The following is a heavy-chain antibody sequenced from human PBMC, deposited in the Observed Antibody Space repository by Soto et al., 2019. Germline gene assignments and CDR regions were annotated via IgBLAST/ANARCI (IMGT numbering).Heavy chain of an antibody. J-gene: IGHJ4*02. D-gene: IGHD6-13*01. Sequence: EVQLVESGGGLIQPGGSLRLSCAGSGFTFRGYWMHWVRQVPGKGLEWVLRINGDGSVTQCADSVKGRFTVSRDNVNNTLHLQMDSLRAEDTAVYYCARSRYSGIYCDYWGQGVLVTVSS. V-gene: IGHV3-74*03. CDR2: INGDGSVT. CDR1: GFTFRGYW. CDR3: ARSRYSGIYCDY.